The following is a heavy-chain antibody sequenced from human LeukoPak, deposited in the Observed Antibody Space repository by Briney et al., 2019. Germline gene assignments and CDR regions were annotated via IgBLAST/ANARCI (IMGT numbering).Heavy chain of an antibody. J-gene: IGHJ4*02. CDR3: ARANEYYDTSGDYFDY. D-gene: IGHD3-22*01. CDR1: GYTFTNYY. Sequence: ASVKVSCKASGYTFTNYYMHWVRQAPGQGLEWMGIINPSGGSTSYAQKFQGRVTMTRDTSTSTVYMDLSSLRSEDTAVYYCARANEYYDTSGDYFDYWGQGTLVTVSS. CDR2: INPSGGST. V-gene: IGHV1-46*01.